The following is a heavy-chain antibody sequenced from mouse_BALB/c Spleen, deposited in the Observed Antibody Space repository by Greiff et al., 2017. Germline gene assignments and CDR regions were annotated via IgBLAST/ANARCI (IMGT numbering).Heavy chain of an antibody. CDR3: ARSDTTAPYAMDY. CDR1: GYTFTSYV. CDR2: INPYNDGT. D-gene: IGHD1-2*01. J-gene: IGHJ4*01. V-gene: IGHV1-14*01. Sequence: SGPELVKPGASVKMSCKASGYTFTSYVMHWVKQKPGQGLEWIGYINPYNDGTKYNEKFKGKATLTSDKSSSTAYMELSSLTSEDSAVYYCARSDTTAPYAMDYWGQGTSVTVSS.